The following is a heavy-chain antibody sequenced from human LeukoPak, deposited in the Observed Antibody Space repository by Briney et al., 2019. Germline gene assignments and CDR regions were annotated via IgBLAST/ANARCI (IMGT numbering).Heavy chain of an antibody. CDR1: GFTFRSYW. V-gene: IGHV3-74*01. CDR2: INIDGSSG. CDR3: TRGPPYGSRSDYFDY. J-gene: IGHJ4*02. Sequence: PGGSLRLSCAASGFTFRSYWMHWVRQAPGKGLVWVSRINIDGSSGSYADSVEGRFTISRDNAKNSLYLQMNSLRVEDTAVYYCTRGPPYGSRSDYFDYWGQGTLVTVSS. D-gene: IGHD3-10*01.